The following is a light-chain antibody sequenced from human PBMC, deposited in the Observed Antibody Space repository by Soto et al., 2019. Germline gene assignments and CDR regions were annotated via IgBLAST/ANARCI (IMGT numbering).Light chain of an antibody. J-gene: IGLJ3*02. CDR3: CSFTSITGVVV. CDR2: DVS. CDR1: SSDVGGYDY. V-gene: IGLV2-14*01. Sequence: QSALTQPASVSGSPGQSITISCIGTSSDVGGYDYVSWYRQPPGKAPKLMIYDVSNRASGVSNRFSGSKSGNTASLTISGLQAEDEADDYCCSFTSITGVVVFGGGTKRTVL.